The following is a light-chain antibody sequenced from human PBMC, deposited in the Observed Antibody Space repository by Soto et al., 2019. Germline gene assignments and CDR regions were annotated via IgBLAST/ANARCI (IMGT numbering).Light chain of an antibody. CDR3: MQGTHSPIT. CDR2: KVS. CDR1: QSLVHSDGIAY. V-gene: IGKV2-30*02. J-gene: IGKJ5*01. Sequence: DVVMTQSPLSLPVNLGQPASISCRSNQSLVHSDGIAYFSWFQQRPGRSPRRLIYKVSNRDSGVPARISGCGSGTDFALKISRVEAEDVGVYYSMQGTHSPITLGQGTRLEIK.